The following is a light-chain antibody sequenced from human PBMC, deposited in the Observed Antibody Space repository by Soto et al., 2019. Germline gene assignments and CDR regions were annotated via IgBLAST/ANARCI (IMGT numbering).Light chain of an antibody. CDR1: QSLLSSNGYNY. CDR3: MQGLSTPLT. V-gene: IGKV2-28*01. CDR2: LAS. J-gene: IGKJ4*01. Sequence: DIVLTQSPLSLPVTPGEPASISCRSSQSLLSSNGYNYLDWYVQRPGQSPQLLLYLASNRASGVPDRFSGSGSGTDFTLKISRMEAEDVGVYYCMQGLSTPLTFGGGTKVEIK.